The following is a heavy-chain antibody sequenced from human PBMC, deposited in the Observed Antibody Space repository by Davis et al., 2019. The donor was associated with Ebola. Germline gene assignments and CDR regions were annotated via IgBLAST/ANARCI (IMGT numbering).Heavy chain of an antibody. CDR1: GYIFTGYY. J-gene: IGHJ4*02. Sequence: ASVKVSCKTSGYIFTGYYMHWVRQAPGQGLEWMGWINPNTDDRGYLQKFQDRVTMTRETSINTVYMQLSGVTSDDTAVYFCARESGYCSSTSCSKQSFDYWGQGTLVTVSS. CDR2: INPNTDDR. V-gene: IGHV1-2*02. D-gene: IGHD2-2*01. CDR3: ARESGYCSSTSCSKQSFDY.